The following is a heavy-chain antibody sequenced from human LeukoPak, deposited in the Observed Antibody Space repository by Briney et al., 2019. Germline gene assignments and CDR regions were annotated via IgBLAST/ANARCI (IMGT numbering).Heavy chain of an antibody. D-gene: IGHD6-6*01. CDR1: GFTFDDYA. V-gene: IGHV3-9*01. CDR3: AKVASPPYYYYGMDV. J-gene: IGHJ6*02. CDR2: ISWNSGSI. Sequence: GGSLRLSCAASGFTFDDYAMHWVRQAPGKGLEWVSGISWNSGSIGYADSVKGRFTISRDNAKNSLYLQMNSLRAEDTALYYCAKVASPPYYYYGMDVWGQGTTVTVSS.